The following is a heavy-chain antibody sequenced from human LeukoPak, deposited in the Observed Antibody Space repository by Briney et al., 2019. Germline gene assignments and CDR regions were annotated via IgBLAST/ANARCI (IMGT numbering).Heavy chain of an antibody. CDR2: INHSGST. V-gene: IGHV4-34*01. Sequence: PSETLSLTCAAYGGSFSGYYWSWIRQPPGKGLEWIGEINHSGSTNYNPSLKSRVTISVDTSKNQFSLKLSSVTAADTAVFYCARDITDAFDIWGQGTMVTVSS. CDR3: ARDITDAFDI. CDR1: GGSFSGYY. J-gene: IGHJ3*02.